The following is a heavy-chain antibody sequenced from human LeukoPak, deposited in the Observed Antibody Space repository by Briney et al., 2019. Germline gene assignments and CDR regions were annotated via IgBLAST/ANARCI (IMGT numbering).Heavy chain of an antibody. CDR3: ARGSAVYDY. CDR2: IYSGGST. CDR1: GFTVSSNY. V-gene: IGHV3-53*01. D-gene: IGHD6-19*01. J-gene: IGHJ4*02. Sequence: PGRSLRLSCAASGFTVSSNYMSWVRQAPGKRLKWVSVIYSGGSTYYADSVKGRFTISRDNSKNTLYLQMNSLRVEHTAVYYCARGSAVYDYWGQGTLVTVSS.